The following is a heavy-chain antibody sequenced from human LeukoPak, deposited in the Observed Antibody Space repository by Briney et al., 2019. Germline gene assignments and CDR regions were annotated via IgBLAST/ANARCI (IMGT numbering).Heavy chain of an antibody. CDR1: GGSISSYY. V-gene: IGHV4-4*07. J-gene: IGHJ4*02. CDR2: IYTSGST. Sequence: SETLSLTCTVSGGSISSYYWSWIRQPAGKGLEWIGRIYTSGSTNCNPSLKSRVTMSVDTSKNQFSLKLSSVTAADTAVYYCARDGPDIVVVAPLDYWGQGTLVTVSS. CDR3: ARDGPDIVVVAPLDY. D-gene: IGHD2-15*01.